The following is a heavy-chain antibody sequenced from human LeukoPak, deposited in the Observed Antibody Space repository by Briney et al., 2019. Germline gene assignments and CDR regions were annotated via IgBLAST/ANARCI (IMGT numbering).Heavy chain of an antibody. J-gene: IGHJ6*02. CDR3: ARESLRSRAGVYRYFYYGMDV. V-gene: IGHV3-48*03. CDR1: GFTFSNYE. D-gene: IGHD3-3*01. CDR2: ISSSDSTV. Sequence: GGSLRLSCAAPGFTFSNYEMNWVRQAPGKGLEWVSHISSSDSTVNYADSVKGRFTVSRDNSKNSLYLQMNGLRGEDTAVYYCARESLRSRAGVYRYFYYGMDVWGQGTTVTVSS.